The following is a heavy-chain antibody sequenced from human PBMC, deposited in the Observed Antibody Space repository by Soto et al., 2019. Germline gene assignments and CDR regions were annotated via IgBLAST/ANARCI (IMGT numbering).Heavy chain of an antibody. D-gene: IGHD2-2*01. CDR3: AKTRGYPGRFDP. J-gene: IGHJ5*02. Sequence: EVHLLESGGGLVQPGGSLRLSCAASGFTFSTYVMSWVRQAPGKGLEWVSSISGSGGSTYYADSVKGRFTISRDNAENTLSLQMSSLRVEDTAVYYCAKTRGYPGRFDPWGQGTLVTVSS. CDR1: GFTFSTYV. V-gene: IGHV3-23*01. CDR2: ISGSGGST.